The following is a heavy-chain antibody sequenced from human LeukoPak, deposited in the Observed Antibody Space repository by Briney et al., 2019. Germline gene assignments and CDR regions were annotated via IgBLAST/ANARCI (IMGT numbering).Heavy chain of an antibody. CDR2: ISSSSSTI. J-gene: IGHJ6*02. D-gene: IGHD2-21*02. CDR1: GFTFSSYS. CDR3: ARENGGDCYCAGIYCYYYYGMDV. Sequence: GGSLGLSCAASGFTFSSYSMNWVRQAPGKGLEWVSYISSSSSTIYYADSVKGRFTISRDNAKNSLYLQMNSLRAEDTAVYYCARENGGDCYCAGIYCYYYYGMDVWGQGITVTVSS. V-gene: IGHV3-48*01.